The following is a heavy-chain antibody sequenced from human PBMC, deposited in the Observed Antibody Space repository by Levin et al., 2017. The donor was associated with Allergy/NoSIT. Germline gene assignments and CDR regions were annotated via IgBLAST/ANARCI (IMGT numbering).Heavy chain of an antibody. CDR2: ISYSGST. CDR3: ARDKRVVGATTIDY. D-gene: IGHD1-26*01. J-gene: IGHJ4*02. Sequence: SETLSLTCTVSGGSITSSSYFWGWIRQPPGKGLEWIGTISYSGSTYYNPSLKSRVTISLDTSKNHFSLKLNSVTAADTAVYYCARDKRVVGATTIDYWGQGTLVTVSS. CDR1: GGSITSSSYF. V-gene: IGHV4-39*07.